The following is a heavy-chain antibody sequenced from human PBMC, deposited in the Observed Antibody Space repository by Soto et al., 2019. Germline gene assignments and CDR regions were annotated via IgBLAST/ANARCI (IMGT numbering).Heavy chain of an antibody. CDR1: GGTFSSYA. CDR3: ARAASRYDRSGYYARACDY. D-gene: IGHD3-22*01. Sequence: QVQLVQSGAEVKKPGSSVKVSCKASGGTFSSYAISWELQAPGHGLEWMGGIIPIFGTENYAQKFQGRVTITDDEWTSTAYMELSSLRSEDTAGYYSARAASRYDRSGYYARACDYWGQGTLVTVSS. CDR2: IIPIFGTE. J-gene: IGHJ4*02. V-gene: IGHV1-69*01.